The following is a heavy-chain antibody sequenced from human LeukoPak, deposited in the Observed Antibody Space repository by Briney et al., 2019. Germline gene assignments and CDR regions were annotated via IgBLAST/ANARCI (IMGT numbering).Heavy chain of an antibody. D-gene: IGHD7-27*01. CDR2: LYSNGNT. CDR3: ATGLWGAFDI. V-gene: IGHV4-59*08. CDR1: GVSINNFY. Sequence: PSETLSLTCTISGVSINNFYWNWIRQPPGKGLEWIAYLYSNGNTYYNPSLKSRVSISVDTSKNQFSLKLSSVTAADTAVYYCATGLWGAFDIWGQGTMVTVSS. J-gene: IGHJ3*02.